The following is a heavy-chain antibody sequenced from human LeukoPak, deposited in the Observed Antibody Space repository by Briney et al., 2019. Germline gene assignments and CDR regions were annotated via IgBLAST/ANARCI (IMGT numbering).Heavy chain of an antibody. CDR1: GVSFSGYY. CDR2: INHSGSA. D-gene: IGHD2/OR15-2a*01. Sequence: PSETLSLTCAVYGVSFSGYYWSWIRQPPGKGLEWIGEINHSGSANYNPSLKSRVTISVDTSKNQFSLKLSSVTAADTAVYYCARGDSTYFDYWGQGTLVTVSS. V-gene: IGHV4-34*01. J-gene: IGHJ4*02. CDR3: ARGDSTYFDY.